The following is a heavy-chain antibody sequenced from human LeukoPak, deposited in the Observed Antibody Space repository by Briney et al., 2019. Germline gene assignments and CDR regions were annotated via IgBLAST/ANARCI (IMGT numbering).Heavy chain of an antibody. D-gene: IGHD3-22*01. Sequence: ASVKVSCKASGYTFTRYYMHWVRQAPGQGLEWMGIINPSGGSARYAQKFQGRVTMTRDTSPSTVYMEVSSLRSEDTAVYYCARLADYDSSGYLSYWGQGTLVTVSS. CDR2: INPSGGSA. J-gene: IGHJ4*02. CDR1: GYTFTRYY. V-gene: IGHV1-46*01. CDR3: ARLADYDSSGYLSY.